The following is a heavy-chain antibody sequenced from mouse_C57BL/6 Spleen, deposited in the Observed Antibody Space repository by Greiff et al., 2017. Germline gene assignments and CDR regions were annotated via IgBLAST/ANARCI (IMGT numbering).Heavy chain of an antibody. J-gene: IGHJ4*01. CDR1: GYTFTDYN. D-gene: IGHD1-1*01. Sequence: EVQRVESGPELVKPGASVQIPCKASGYTFTDYNMDWVKQSHGKSLEWIGNINPNNGGTIDNQKFKGKATLTVDKSSSTAYMELRSLTSEDTAVYYCARSVYGSSYFYAMDYWGQGTSVTVSS. V-gene: IGHV1-18*01. CDR2: INPNNGGT. CDR3: ARSVYGSSYFYAMDY.